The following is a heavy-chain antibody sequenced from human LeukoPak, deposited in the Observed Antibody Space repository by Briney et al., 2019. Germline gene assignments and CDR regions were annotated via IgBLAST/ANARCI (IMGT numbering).Heavy chain of an antibody. CDR3: ATSIVGLTYDEHFQH. CDR2: IFNGGST. CDR1: GFAVSSNH. Sequence: GRSLRLSCAASGFAVSSNHMNWVRQAPGKGLEWVSVIFNGGSTYYADSVKGRFTISRDNSKNTLCLQMNSLRAEDTAVYYCATSIVGLTYDEHFQHWGQGTLVTVSS. V-gene: IGHV3-53*01. D-gene: IGHD1-26*01. J-gene: IGHJ1*01.